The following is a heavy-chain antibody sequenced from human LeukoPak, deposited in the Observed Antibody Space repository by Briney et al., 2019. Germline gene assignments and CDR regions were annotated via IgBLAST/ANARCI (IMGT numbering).Heavy chain of an antibody. D-gene: IGHD3-9*01. CDR2: ISYDGSNK. CDR3: ARGLYDILTGPDY. V-gene: IGHV3-30*04. CDR1: GFTFSSYA. J-gene: IGHJ4*02. Sequence: GRSLRLSCAASGFTFSSYAMHWVRQAPGKGLEWVAVISYDGSNKYYADSVEGRFTISRDNSKNTLYLQMNSLRAEDTAVYYCARGLYDILTGPDYWGQGTLVTVSS.